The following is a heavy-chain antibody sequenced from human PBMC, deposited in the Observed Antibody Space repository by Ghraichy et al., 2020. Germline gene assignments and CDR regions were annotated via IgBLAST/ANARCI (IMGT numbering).Heavy chain of an antibody. CDR1: GFPFRRHA. Sequence: GSLRLSCAASGFPFRRHALSWVRQAPGKGLEWVSGIRDSGTSTFYTDSVKGRFTISRDNSKTTLYLQMNSLRAEDTATYYCAREIAAIGTPLFDYWGQGTLVTVSS. V-gene: IGHV3-23*01. CDR3: AREIAAIGTPLFDY. J-gene: IGHJ4*02. CDR2: IRDSGTST. D-gene: IGHD6-25*01.